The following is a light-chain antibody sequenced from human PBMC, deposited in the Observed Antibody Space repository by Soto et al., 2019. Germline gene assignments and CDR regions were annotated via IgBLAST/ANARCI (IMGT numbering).Light chain of an antibody. V-gene: IGKV3-15*01. J-gene: IGKJ1*01. CDR1: QSVSSN. Sequence: EIVLTQSPGTLSLSPGERATLSCRASQSVSSNYLVWYQQKPGQAPRLLIYGASTRATGIPARFSGSGSGTEFTLTISSLQSEDFAVYYCQHYNNWPRTFGQGTKVEIK. CDR3: QHYNNWPRT. CDR2: GAS.